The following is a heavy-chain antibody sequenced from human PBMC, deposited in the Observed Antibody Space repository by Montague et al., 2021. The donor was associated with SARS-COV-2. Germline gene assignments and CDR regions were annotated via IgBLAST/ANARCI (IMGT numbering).Heavy chain of an antibody. CDR2: TYHRSKWYL. Sequence: CAISGDSVFPNRAAWRGLRQAPSRGLEWLGWTYHRSKWYLDYAVAVKGRITINADTSRNQFSLQLNSVTPEDTAVYYCARAPYSSGFYGMDVWGQGTTVTVSS. CDR3: ARAPYSSGFYGMDV. D-gene: IGHD3-22*01. V-gene: IGHV6-1*01. J-gene: IGHJ6*02. CDR1: GDSVFPNRAA.